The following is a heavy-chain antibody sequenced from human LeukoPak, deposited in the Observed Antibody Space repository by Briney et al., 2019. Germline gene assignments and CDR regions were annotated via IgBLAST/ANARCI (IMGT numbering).Heavy chain of an antibody. Sequence: SVTVSCKASGGTFSSYAISWVRQAPGQGLEWMGRIIPIFDTANYAQKFQGRVTITTDESTSTAYMELSSLRSEDTAVYYCARGPWELLYYFDYWGQGTLVTVSS. CDR1: GGTFSSYA. CDR2: IIPIFDTA. CDR3: ARGPWELLYYFDY. D-gene: IGHD1-26*01. J-gene: IGHJ4*02. V-gene: IGHV1-69*05.